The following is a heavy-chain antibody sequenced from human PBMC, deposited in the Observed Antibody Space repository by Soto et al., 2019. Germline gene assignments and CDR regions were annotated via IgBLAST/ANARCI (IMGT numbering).Heavy chain of an antibody. V-gene: IGHV1-3*01. CDR3: AKDRITMVRGVLITHY. CDR1: GYTFTNYA. J-gene: IGHJ4*02. D-gene: IGHD3-10*01. CDR2: INAANGNR. Sequence: QVQLVQSGAEVKKPGASVKVSCKAFGYTFTNYALHWVRQAPGQRLAWMGWINAANGNRKSSQNFQGRITITSATSATTAYMELSSLRSEDTAVYYCAKDRITMVRGVLITHYRGQGTLVTVSS.